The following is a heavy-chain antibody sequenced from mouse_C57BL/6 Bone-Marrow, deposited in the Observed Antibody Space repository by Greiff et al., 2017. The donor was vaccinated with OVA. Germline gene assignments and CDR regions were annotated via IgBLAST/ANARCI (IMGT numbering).Heavy chain of an antibody. J-gene: IGHJ3*01. D-gene: IGHD1-1*01. CDR3: ARSYGSSYVAY. V-gene: IGHV1-64*01. CDR1: GYTFTSYW. CDR2: IHPNSGST. Sequence: QVQLQQPGPELVKPGASVKLSCKASGYTFTSYWMHWVKQRPGQGLEWIGMIHPNSGSTNYNEKFKSKATLTVDKSSSTAYMQLSSLTSEDSAVYYCARSYGSSYVAYWGQGTLVTVSA.